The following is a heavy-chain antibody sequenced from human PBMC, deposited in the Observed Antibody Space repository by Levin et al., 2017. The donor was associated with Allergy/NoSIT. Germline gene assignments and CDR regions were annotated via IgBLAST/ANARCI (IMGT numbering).Heavy chain of an antibody. CDR2: ITSSGYIT. V-gene: IGHV3-23*01. CDR3: AKDLDYYDGSGYDS. D-gene: IGHD3-22*01. Sequence: ASVKVSCAASGFTFSDYAMSWVRQAPGKGLEWVSSITSSGYITYLADSLKGRFTISRDNSRYTLFLEMSSMRADDTAVYYCAKDLDYYDGSGYDSWGQGTLVTVSS. CDR1: GFTFSDYA. J-gene: IGHJ4*02.